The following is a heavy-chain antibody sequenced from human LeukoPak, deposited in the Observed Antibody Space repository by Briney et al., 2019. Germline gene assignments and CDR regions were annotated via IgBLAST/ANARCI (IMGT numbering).Heavy chain of an antibody. CDR3: AATGYSSGWSVYFQH. Sequence: SETLSLTWTVAGGSISSYYWSWIRQPAGKGLEWIGRIYTIGSTNYNPSLKSRVTMSVDTSKNQFSLKLSSVTAADTAVYYCAATGYSSGWSVYFQHWGQGTLVTVSS. V-gene: IGHV4-4*07. CDR2: IYTIGST. J-gene: IGHJ1*01. CDR1: GGSISSYY. D-gene: IGHD6-19*01.